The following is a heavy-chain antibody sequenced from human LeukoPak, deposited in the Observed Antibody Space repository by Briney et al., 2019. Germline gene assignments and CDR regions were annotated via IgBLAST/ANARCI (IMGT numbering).Heavy chain of an antibody. CDR1: GFTFSSYG. CDR2: ISYDGSNK. V-gene: IGHV3-30*03. CDR3: ARDEGDSSGYYPGL. Sequence: PRRSLRLSCAPSGFTFSSYGMHWVRQAPGKGLEWVAVISYDGSNKYYADSVKGRFTISRDNSKNTLYLKMNRLRAEETAVYYCARDEGDSSGYYPGLWGQGTLVTVSS. J-gene: IGHJ1*01. D-gene: IGHD3-22*01.